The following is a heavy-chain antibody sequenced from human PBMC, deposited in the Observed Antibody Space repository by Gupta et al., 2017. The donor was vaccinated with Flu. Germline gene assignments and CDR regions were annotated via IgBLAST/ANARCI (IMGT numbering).Heavy chain of an antibody. V-gene: IGHV4-28*01. Sequence: QVQLQESGPGLVKPSDTLSLICYVSGYSISSGNWWGWIRRPPGKGLEWVGYIHYSGSTYYNPSIKSRATMSVDTSKNQFSLNLNSVTAVDTAVYYCARQLTTWGWFDPWGQGTLVTVSS. CDR3: ARQLTTWGWFDP. CDR1: GYSISSGNW. CDR2: IHYSGST. J-gene: IGHJ5*02. D-gene: IGHD7-27*01.